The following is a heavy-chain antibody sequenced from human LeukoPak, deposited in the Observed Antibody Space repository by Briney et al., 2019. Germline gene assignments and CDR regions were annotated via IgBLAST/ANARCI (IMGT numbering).Heavy chain of an antibody. V-gene: IGHV4-59*01. D-gene: IGHD2/OR15-2a*01. Sequence: SETLSLTYTVSGGSISSYYWSWIRQSPGKGLEWIGYIYYRGSTDNNPSLKGRVTISVDTSKNQFSLKLSSVTAADTAVYYCARDRNRYMDVWGKGTTVTVSS. J-gene: IGHJ6*03. CDR2: IYYRGST. CDR3: ARDRNRYMDV. CDR1: GGSISSYY.